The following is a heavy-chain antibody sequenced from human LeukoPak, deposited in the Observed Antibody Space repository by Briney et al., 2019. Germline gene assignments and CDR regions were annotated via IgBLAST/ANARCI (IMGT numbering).Heavy chain of an antibody. J-gene: IGHJ4*02. CDR3: ARGSYYYDSSPQPNLDY. CDR1: GFTLSSYW. V-gene: IGHV3-74*01. CDR2: INSDGSGT. D-gene: IGHD3-22*01. Sequence: GGSLRLSCAASGFTLSSYWMHWVRQVPGKGLVWVSRINSDGSGTSDADSVKGRFTISRDNSKNTLYLQMNSLRAEDTAVYYCARGSYYYDSSPQPNLDYWGQGTLVTVSS.